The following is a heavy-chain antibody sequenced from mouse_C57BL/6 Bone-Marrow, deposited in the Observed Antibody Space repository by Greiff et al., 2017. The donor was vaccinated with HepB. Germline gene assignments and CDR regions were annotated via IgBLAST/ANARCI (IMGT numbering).Heavy chain of an antibody. CDR2: INPNYGTT. V-gene: IGHV1-39*01. Sequence: VHVKQSGPELVKPGASVKISCKASGYSFTDYNMNWVKQSNGKSLEWIGVINPNYGTTSYNQKFKGKATLTVDQSSSTAYMQLNSLTSEDSAVYYCARSYYYGSSYEDYWGQGTTLTVSS. J-gene: IGHJ2*01. CDR3: ARSYYYGSSYEDY. D-gene: IGHD1-1*01. CDR1: GYSFTDYN.